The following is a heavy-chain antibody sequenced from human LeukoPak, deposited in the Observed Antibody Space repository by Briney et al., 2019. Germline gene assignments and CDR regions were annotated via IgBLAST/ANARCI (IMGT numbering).Heavy chain of an antibody. D-gene: IGHD6-13*01. CDR1: GVSFISHY. Sequence: TSETLSLTCTVSGVSFISHYWSWIRQPPGKGLDWIGYIYYSGSTNYNPSLRGRVPISVDTSKNQFSLKLYSVTAADTAVYYCARVGTGGWYFDLWGRGTLVTVSS. CDR2: IYYSGST. J-gene: IGHJ2*01. V-gene: IGHV4-59*11. CDR3: ARVGTGGWYFDL.